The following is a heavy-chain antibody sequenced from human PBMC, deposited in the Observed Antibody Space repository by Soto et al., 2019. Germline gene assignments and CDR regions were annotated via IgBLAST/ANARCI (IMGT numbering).Heavy chain of an antibody. Sequence: SETLSLTCSLYSGSLSGYYWSWIRQPPGKGLEWIGEISPSGTTNYSPSLKSRVSISADTSKNQFSLNLTSLTAADTAVYYCARAPKVSGSAQTRPDFWGQGSLVTVSS. J-gene: IGHJ4*02. CDR1: SGSLSGYY. CDR2: ISPSGTT. V-gene: IGHV4-34*01. CDR3: ARAPKVSGSAQTRPDF. D-gene: IGHD6-6*01.